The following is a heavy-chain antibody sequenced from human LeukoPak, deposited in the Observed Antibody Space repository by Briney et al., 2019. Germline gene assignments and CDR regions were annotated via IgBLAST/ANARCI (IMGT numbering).Heavy chain of an antibody. CDR2: IHYSGST. Sequence: PSETLSLTCTVSGGSISSYYWSWIRQPPGKGVEWIGYIHYSGSTNYNPSLKSRVTISVDTSKNQFSLKVSSVTAADTAVYYCARTSEGYCRSTRCWAYYYMDVWGKGTTVTISS. J-gene: IGHJ6*03. D-gene: IGHD2-2*01. CDR3: ARTSEGYCRSTRCWAYYYMDV. CDR1: GGSISSYY. V-gene: IGHV4-59*01.